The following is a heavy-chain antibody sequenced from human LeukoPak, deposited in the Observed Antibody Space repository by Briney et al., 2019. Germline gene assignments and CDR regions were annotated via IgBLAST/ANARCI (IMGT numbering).Heavy chain of an antibody. J-gene: IGHJ1*01. CDR1: GGSFSGYY. CDR2: INHSGST. D-gene: IGHD6-19*01. V-gene: IGHV4-34*01. CDR3: ARQRSRYSSGWQDFQH. Sequence: SETLSLTCAVYGGSFSGYYWCWIRQPPGKGLEGIGDINHSGSTNYNPSLKSRVTISVDTSKNQFSLKLSSVTAADTAVYYCARQRSRYSSGWQDFQHWGQGTLVTVSS.